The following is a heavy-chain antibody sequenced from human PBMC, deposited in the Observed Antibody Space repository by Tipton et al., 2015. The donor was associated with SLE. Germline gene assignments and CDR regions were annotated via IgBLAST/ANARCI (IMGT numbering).Heavy chain of an antibody. D-gene: IGHD3-3*01. CDR3: AKTWGVWSGYYYYFDH. Sequence: GSLRLSCAASGFTFSSYGMHWVRQAPGKGLEWVAFIRYDGSNKYYADSVKGRFTISRDNSKNTLYLQMNSLRAEDTAVYYCAKTWGVWSGYYYYFDHWGQGTLVTVSS. J-gene: IGHJ4*02. V-gene: IGHV3-30*02. CDR1: GFTFSSYG. CDR2: IRYDGSNK.